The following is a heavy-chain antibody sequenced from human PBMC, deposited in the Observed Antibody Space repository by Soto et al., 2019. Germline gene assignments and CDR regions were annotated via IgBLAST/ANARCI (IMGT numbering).Heavy chain of an antibody. J-gene: IGHJ5*02. V-gene: IGHV1-18*04. CDR2: IKPDNGDT. D-gene: IGHD1-26*01. CDR1: GYPFSKYG. Sequence: QLKLVQSGAEVERPGASVRVSCKAYGYPFSKYGISWIRQAPGHGLEWMGWIKPDNGDTNYAQKFKGRVTMTTDTSSTTAYMELRSLRSDDTAVYYCATSYYSGFDPWGQGTLVSVSS. CDR3: ATSYYSGFDP.